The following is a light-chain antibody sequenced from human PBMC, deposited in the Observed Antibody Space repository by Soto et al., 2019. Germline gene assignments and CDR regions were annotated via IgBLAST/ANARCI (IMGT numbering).Light chain of an antibody. J-gene: IGKJ4*01. CDR2: LGS. CDR3: LQALQTPFT. V-gene: IGKV2-28*01. Sequence: DVVMTQSPLSLPVTPGEPASISCRSSQSLLHSTGRDYLDWYLQKPGQSPQLLIYLGSHRASGVAKWFSSSGSGTDFTLTISRVEAEDVGIYYCLQALQTPFTFGGGTRVEIK. CDR1: QSLLHSTGRDY.